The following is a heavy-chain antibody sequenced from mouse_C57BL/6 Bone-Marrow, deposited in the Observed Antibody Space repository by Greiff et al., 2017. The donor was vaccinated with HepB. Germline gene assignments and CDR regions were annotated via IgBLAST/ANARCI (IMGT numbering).Heavy chain of an antibody. Sequence: QVQLQQSGAELVRPGTSVKMSCKASGYTFTNYWIGWAKQRPGHGLEWIGDIYPGGGYTNYNEKFKGKATLTADKSSSTAYMQFSSLTSEDSAIYYGAREGIRRGYYAMDYGGQGTSVTVSS. J-gene: IGHJ4*01. V-gene: IGHV1-63*01. CDR1: GYTFTNYW. CDR3: AREGIRRGYYAMDY. CDR2: IYPGGGYT.